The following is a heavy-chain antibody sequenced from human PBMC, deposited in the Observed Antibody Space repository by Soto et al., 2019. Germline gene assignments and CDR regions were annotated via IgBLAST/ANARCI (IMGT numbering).Heavy chain of an antibody. CDR2: IFNSGTT. Sequence: PSETLSLTCAVSGGSISSGGYSWSWIRQPPGKGLEWIGYIFNSGTTYYNPSLKSRVTISADTSKNQFSLKLSSVTAADTAVYYCARDPVPWGQGTLVTVSS. CDR3: ARDPVP. J-gene: IGHJ5*02. V-gene: IGHV4-30-2*05. CDR1: GGSISSGGYS.